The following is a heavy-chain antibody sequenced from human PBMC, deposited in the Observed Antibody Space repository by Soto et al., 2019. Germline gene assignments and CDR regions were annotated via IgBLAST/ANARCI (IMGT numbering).Heavy chain of an antibody. Sequence: SETLSLTCTVSGGSISSGGYYWSWIRQHPGKGLEWIGYIYYSGSTYYNPSLKSRVTISVDTSKNQFSLKLSSVTAADTAVYYCARGITYVVPAAKFDPWGQGTLVTVSS. CDR1: GGSISSGGYY. V-gene: IGHV4-31*03. CDR2: IYYSGST. D-gene: IGHD2-2*01. CDR3: ARGITYVVPAAKFDP. J-gene: IGHJ5*02.